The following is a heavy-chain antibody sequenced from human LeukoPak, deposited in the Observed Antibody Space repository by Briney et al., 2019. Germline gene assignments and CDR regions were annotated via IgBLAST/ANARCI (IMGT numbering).Heavy chain of an antibody. CDR1: GYTFTSYG. J-gene: IGHJ6*03. Sequence: ASVKVSCKASGYTFTSYGISWVRQAPGQGLEWMGWISAYNGNTNYAQKLQGRVTMTTDTSTSTAYMELRSLRSDDTAVYYCARDSLHGGDYYYYYYMDVWGKGTTVTVSS. V-gene: IGHV1-18*01. D-gene: IGHD4-17*01. CDR3: ARDSLHGGDYYYYYYMDV. CDR2: ISAYNGNT.